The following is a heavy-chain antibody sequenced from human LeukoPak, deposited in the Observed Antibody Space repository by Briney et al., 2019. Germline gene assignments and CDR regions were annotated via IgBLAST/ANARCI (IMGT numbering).Heavy chain of an antibody. V-gene: IGHV4-4*02. J-gene: IGHJ4*02. CDR3: ARNGYYSADY. D-gene: IGHD4-17*01. Sequence: SETLSLTCGVSGGSISNGNWWSWVRQPPGKGLEWIGEVYRSGSTNCNPSLKSRVTISVDKSKNQFSLMLTSVAAADTAVYYCARNGYYSADYWGQGTLVTVSS. CDR1: GGSISNGNW. CDR2: VYRSGST.